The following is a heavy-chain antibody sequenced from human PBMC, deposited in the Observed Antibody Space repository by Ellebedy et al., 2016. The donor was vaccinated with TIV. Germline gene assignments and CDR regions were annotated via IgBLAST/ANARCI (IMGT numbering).Heavy chain of an antibody. CDR1: GGSISSGGYY. V-gene: IGHV4-31*03. CDR3: ASKDHGYWYFDL. D-gene: IGHD1-14*01. Sequence: MPSETLSLTCTVSGGSISSGGYYWSWIRQHPGKGLEWIGYFYYSGSTYYNPSLKSRVTISLDTSKNQFSLKLSSVTAADTAVYYCASKDHGYWYFDLWGRGTLVTVSS. CDR2: FYYSGST. J-gene: IGHJ2*01.